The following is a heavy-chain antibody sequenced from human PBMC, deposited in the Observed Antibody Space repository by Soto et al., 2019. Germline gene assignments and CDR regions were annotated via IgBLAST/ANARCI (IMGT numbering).Heavy chain of an antibody. CDR2: INSDGSST. CDR3: ARAPLLWFGEPGRFDP. J-gene: IGHJ5*02. D-gene: IGHD3-10*01. V-gene: IGHV3-74*01. Sequence: SGFTFSSYWMHWVRQAPGKGLVWVSRINSDGSSTSYADSVKGRFTISRDNAKNTLYLQMNSLRAEDTAVYYCARAPLLWFGEPGRFDPWGQGTLVTVSS. CDR1: GFTFSSYW.